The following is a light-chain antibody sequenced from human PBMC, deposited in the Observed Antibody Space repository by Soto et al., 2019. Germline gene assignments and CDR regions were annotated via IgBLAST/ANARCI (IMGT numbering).Light chain of an antibody. J-gene: IGLJ1*01. CDR3: ASFRSGTLLV. Sequence: QSALTQPASVSGSPGQSVTISCTGPRSDIGDSNFISWYQHSPGKAPRLLIYEVNNRPSGVSKRFSGSKAGNTASLTISGLLDDDEADYFCASFRSGTLLVFGRGTKVTVL. CDR1: RSDIGDSNF. CDR2: EVN. V-gene: IGLV2-14*01.